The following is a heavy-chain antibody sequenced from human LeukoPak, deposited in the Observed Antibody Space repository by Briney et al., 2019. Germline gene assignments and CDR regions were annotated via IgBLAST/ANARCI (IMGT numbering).Heavy chain of an antibody. Sequence: PSETLSLTCTVSGGSISSGSYYWSWIRQPAGKGLEWIGRIYTSGSTNYNPSLKSRVTISVDTSKNQFSLKLSSVTAADTAVYYCARGHMITFGGVIVNRYNWFDPWGQGTLVTVSS. CDR2: IYTSGST. J-gene: IGHJ5*02. CDR1: GGSISSGSYY. V-gene: IGHV4-61*02. CDR3: ARGHMITFGGVIVNRYNWFDP. D-gene: IGHD3-16*02.